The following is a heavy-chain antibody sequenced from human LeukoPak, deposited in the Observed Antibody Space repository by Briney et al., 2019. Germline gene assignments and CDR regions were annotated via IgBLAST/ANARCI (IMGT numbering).Heavy chain of an antibody. CDR2: ISRNSGSI. V-gene: IGHV3-9*01. CDR3: ARDKIVGATHFDY. D-gene: IGHD1-26*01. Sequence: GRSLRLSCAASGFTFDDYAMHWVRQAPGKGLEWVSGISRNSGSIGYADSVKGRFTISRDNAKNSLYLQMNSLRAEDTAVYYCARDKIVGATHFDYWGQGALVTVS. J-gene: IGHJ4*02. CDR1: GFTFDDYA.